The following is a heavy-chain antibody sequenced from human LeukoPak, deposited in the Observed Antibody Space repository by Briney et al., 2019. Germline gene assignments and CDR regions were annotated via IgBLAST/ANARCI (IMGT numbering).Heavy chain of an antibody. CDR2: MNPNSGNT. Sequence: ASVKVSCKASGYTFTSYDINWVRQATGQGLEWMGWMNPNSGNTGYAQKLQGRVTMTRDTSISTAYMELSSLRSEDTAVYYCARSSIAAQKTGLDYWGQGTLVTVSS. J-gene: IGHJ4*02. CDR1: GYTFTSYD. CDR3: ARSSIAAQKTGLDY. V-gene: IGHV1-8*01. D-gene: IGHD6-13*01.